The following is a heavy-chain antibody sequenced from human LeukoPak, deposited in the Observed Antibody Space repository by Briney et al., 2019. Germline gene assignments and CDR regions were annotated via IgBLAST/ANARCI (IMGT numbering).Heavy chain of an antibody. D-gene: IGHD4-17*01. J-gene: IGHJ5*02. V-gene: IGHV3-48*03. CDR1: GFTFSSYE. Sequence: GGSLRLSCAASGFTFSSYEMNWVRQAPGKGLEWVSYISSSGGTIYYADSVKGRFTISRDNAKSSLYLQMNRLRAEDTAVYYCATLTVTTVRNWFDPWGQGTLVTVSS. CDR2: ISSSGGTI. CDR3: ATLTVTTVRNWFDP.